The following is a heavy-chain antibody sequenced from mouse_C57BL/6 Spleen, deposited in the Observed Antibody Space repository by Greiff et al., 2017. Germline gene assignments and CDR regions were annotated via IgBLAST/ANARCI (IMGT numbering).Heavy chain of an antibody. J-gene: IGHJ4*01. Sequence: EVQLQQSGPELVKPGASVKISCKASGYTFTNYYLHWVKQSHGRSLEWIGRITPNHGGTSYNQKFKGKATLTVDKSSSTAYMELRSLTSADSAVYYCAREGFHSIDYWGQGTSVTVSS. D-gene: IGHD1-2*01. V-gene: IGHV1-26*01. CDR2: ITPNHGGT. CDR1: GYTFTNYY. CDR3: AREGFHSIDY.